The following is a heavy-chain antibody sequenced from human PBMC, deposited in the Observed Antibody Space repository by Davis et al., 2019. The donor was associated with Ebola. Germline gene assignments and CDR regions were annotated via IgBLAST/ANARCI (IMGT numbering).Heavy chain of an antibody. V-gene: IGHV5-51*01. D-gene: IGHD3-3*01. CDR3: ARQGGGDYDFWSGYFYYFDY. CDR1: GYSFTSYW. Sequence: GESLKISCKGSGYSFTSYWIGWVRQMPGKGLEWMGIIYPGDSDTRYSPSFQGQVTISADKSISTAYLQWSSLKASDTAMYYCARQGGGDYDFWSGYFYYFDYWGQGTLVTVSS. J-gene: IGHJ4*02. CDR2: IYPGDSDT.